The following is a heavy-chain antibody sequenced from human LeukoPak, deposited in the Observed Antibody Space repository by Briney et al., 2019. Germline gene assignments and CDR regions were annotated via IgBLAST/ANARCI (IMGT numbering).Heavy chain of an antibody. CDR3: ARETSQKGAHYMDV. CDR2: IYYSGST. Sequence: PSETLSLTCSVYGGSFSGYYWSWIRQPPGKGLEWIGYIYYSGSTNYNPSLKSRVTISVDTSKNQFSLKLSSVTAADTAVYYCARETSQKGAHYMDVWGKGTTVTISS. V-gene: IGHV4-59*01. CDR1: GGSFSGYY. D-gene: IGHD3-16*01. J-gene: IGHJ6*03.